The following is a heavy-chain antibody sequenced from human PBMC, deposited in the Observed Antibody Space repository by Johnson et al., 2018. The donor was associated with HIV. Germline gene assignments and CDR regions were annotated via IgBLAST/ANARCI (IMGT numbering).Heavy chain of an antibody. J-gene: IGHJ3*02. V-gene: IGHV3-30-3*01. Sequence: QVQLVESGGGVVQPGRSLRLSCAASGFTFSSYAMHWVRQAPGKGLEWVALISYDVSTKYYADSVKGRFTISRDNSKNALYLQMNSLRAEDTAVYYCARDSPTTSYYYDPRGAFDIWGQGTRVTVSS. CDR3: ARDSPTTSYYYDPRGAFDI. D-gene: IGHD3-22*01. CDR1: GFTFSSYA. CDR2: ISYDVSTK.